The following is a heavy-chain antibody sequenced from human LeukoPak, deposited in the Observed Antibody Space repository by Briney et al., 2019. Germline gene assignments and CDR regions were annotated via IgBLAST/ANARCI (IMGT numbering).Heavy chain of an antibody. D-gene: IGHD3-16*01. CDR3: AIWGADQNY. Sequence: GGSLRLSCAVSGLTLSNYWMNWVRQAPGKGPEWVANINPDGGEERYVDSVKGRFVISRDNAKNSLYLQMNSLRAEDTAVYYCAIWGADQNYWGQGTLVTVSS. CDR2: INPDGGEE. V-gene: IGHV3-7*02. CDR1: GLTLSNYW. J-gene: IGHJ4*02.